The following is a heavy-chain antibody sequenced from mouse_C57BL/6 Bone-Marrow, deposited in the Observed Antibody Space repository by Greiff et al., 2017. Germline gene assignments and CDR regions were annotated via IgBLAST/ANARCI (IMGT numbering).Heavy chain of an antibody. CDR2: INPNYGTT. D-gene: IGHD2-1*01. CDR1: GYSFTDYN. CDR3: AKGIYYGILYYFDY. V-gene: IGHV1-39*01. J-gene: IGHJ2*01. Sequence: EVQLQQSGPELVKPGASVKISCKASGYSFTDYNMNWVKQSNGKSLEWIGVINPNYGTTSYKQKFKGKATLTVDQSSSTAYMQLNSLTSEDSAVYYCAKGIYYGILYYFDYWGQGTTLTVSS.